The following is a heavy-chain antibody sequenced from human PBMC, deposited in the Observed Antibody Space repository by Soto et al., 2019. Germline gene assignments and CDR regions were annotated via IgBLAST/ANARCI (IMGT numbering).Heavy chain of an antibody. Sequence: ASVKVSCKASGYTFSSYGMHWVRQAPGQRLEWMGWINVGNGNTAYSQKFQGRVTITRDTTASTAYMELSSLTSEDTAVYYCARQDAFDVWGQGTTVTVSS. V-gene: IGHV1-3*01. CDR2: INVGNGNT. CDR1: GYTFSSYG. J-gene: IGHJ3*01. CDR3: ARQDAFDV.